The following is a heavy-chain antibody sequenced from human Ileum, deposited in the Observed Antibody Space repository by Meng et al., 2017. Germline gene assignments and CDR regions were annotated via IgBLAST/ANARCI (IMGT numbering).Heavy chain of an antibody. J-gene: IGHJ4*02. D-gene: IGHD5-24*01. CDR1: GDSIIRVANY. CDR2: IYYNRNT. Sequence: HVQAQEAGPGIVQPSQTLSLTISVSGDSIIRVANYLSCIRQQPGKPLESIGYIYYNRNTYYNPSLRSRLSISLDTSKNQFSLKLTSVTAADTAVYYCAREGVILMTTIDYWGQGTLVTVSS. V-gene: IGHV4-31*03. CDR3: AREGVILMTTIDY.